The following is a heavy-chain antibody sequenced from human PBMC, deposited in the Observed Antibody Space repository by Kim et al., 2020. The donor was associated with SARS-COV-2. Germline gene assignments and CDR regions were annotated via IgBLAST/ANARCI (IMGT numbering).Heavy chain of an antibody. J-gene: IGHJ4*02. D-gene: IGHD5-12*01. Sequence: YADSVKGRFTISRDNSKNTLYLQMNSLRAEDTAVYYCAKGLDGYNSYFDYWGQGTLVTVSS. CDR3: AKGLDGYNSYFDY. V-gene: IGHV3-23*01.